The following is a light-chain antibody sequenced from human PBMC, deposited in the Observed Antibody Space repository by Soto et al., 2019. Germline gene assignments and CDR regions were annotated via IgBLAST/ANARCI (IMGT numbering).Light chain of an antibody. J-gene: IGKJ2*01. V-gene: IGKV3-15*01. CDR1: QSVSHN. CDR3: QQSNNWPYT. Sequence: EIVMTQSPATLSVSPGERATLSCRASQSVSHNLAWYQQKPGQAPRLLFYGASTRATGIPARFSGSGSGTAFTLTIISLQSEDFAVYYCQQSNNWPYTFGPGTKLEIK. CDR2: GAS.